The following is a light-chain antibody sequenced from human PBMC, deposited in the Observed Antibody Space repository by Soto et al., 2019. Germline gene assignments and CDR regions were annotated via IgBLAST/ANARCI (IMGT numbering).Light chain of an antibody. Sequence: QSVLTQAASVSGSPGQSITISCPGTSSDFGSYNLVSWYQQHPGKAPRLMISEVTKRPSGISNRFSGSKSGNTASLTISGLQAEDEAIYHCCSCLHITTSYVFG. J-gene: IGLJ6*01. CDR2: EVT. CDR3: CSCLHITTSYV. V-gene: IGLV2-23*02. CDR1: SSDFGSYNL.